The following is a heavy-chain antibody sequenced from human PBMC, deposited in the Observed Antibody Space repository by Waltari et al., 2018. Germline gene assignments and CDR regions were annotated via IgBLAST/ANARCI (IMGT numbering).Heavy chain of an antibody. CDR1: GSTFSNYW. D-gene: IGHD3-16*02. CDR3: ARNYRDY. V-gene: IGHV3-74*01. CDR2: ISGDGRIT. J-gene: IGHJ4*02. Sequence: EVQLVESGGGLVQPGGSLRLSCAASGSTFSNYWMPWVRQVPGKGLVWVSRISGDGRITHYADSVKGRFTISRDNAENTLYLQMNSLTVEDTAVYYCARNYRDYWGQGTLVTVSS.